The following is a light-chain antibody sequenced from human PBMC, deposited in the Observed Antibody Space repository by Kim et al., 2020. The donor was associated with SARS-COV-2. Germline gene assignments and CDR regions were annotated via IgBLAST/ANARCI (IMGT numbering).Light chain of an antibody. V-gene: IGLV1-40*01. Sequence: VTISCTGSRSNSGAGYDVYWYQQLPGTAPKLLIYGNNNRPSGVPDRFSGSKSGTLASLAITGLQAEDEADYYCQSYDSRLSGYWVFGGGTQLTVL. CDR3: QSYDSRLSGYWV. CDR1: RSNSGAGYD. CDR2: GNN. J-gene: IGLJ3*02.